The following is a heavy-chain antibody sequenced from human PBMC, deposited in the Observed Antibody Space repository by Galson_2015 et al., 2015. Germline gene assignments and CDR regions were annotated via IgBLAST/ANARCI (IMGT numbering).Heavy chain of an antibody. CDR1: GFTFRSFD. D-gene: IGHD5-24*01. J-gene: IGHJ4*02. V-gene: IGHV3-48*03. Sequence: SLRLSCAVSGFTFRSFDMNWVRQAPGKGLEWVSYITSGSGSTIYYADSVKGRFTVSRDNAKNSLYLQMNSLRAEDTAVYYCARDRGFDYWGQGTLVTVSS. CDR2: ITSGSGSTI. CDR3: ARDRGFDY.